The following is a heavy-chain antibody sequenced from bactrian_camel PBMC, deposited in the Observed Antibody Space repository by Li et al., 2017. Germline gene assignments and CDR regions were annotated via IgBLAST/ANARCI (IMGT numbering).Heavy chain of an antibody. J-gene: IGHJ6*01. V-gene: IGHV3S10*01. CDR1: GYTYSSYC. CDR2: IEGDGST. Sequence: DVQLVESGGGSVQAGGSLRLSCAASGYTYSSYCMGWFRQAPGKEREGVASIEGDGSTSYADSVKGRFTISRDNAKNMVYLHMTSLKPEDTGVYYCVRDYKSGDYRDDFGYWGQG. CDR3: VRDYKSGDYRDDFGY. D-gene: IGHD4*01.